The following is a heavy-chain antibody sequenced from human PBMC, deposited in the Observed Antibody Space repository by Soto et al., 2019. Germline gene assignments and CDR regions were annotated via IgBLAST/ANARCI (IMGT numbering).Heavy chain of an antibody. CDR3: AKGGCSGVSCGWFDP. CDR2: ISGSGGST. D-gene: IGHD2-15*01. J-gene: IGHJ5*02. Sequence: EVQLLESGGGLVQPGGSLRLSCAASGFTFSSYAMSWVRQAPGKGLEGVSGISGSGGSTYYADSVKGRFTISRDNSKNTLYLQMNSLRAEDTAVYFCAKGGCSGVSCGWFDPWGQGTLVTVSS. CDR1: GFTFSSYA. V-gene: IGHV3-23*01.